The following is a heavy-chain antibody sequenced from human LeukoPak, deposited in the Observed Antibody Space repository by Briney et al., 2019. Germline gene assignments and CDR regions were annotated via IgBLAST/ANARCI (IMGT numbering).Heavy chain of an antibody. CDR3: AXGXGGXILTGYYNDXDH. V-gene: IGHV1-8*01. J-gene: IGHJ4*02. CDR1: GYTFTSYD. CDR2: MNPNSANT. Sequence: ASVKVSCKASGYTFTSYDINWVRQASGQGLEWMGWMNPNSANTGYAQKFQGRVTMTRNTSISTAYMELSSLRSEDTAVYYCAXGXGGXILTGYYNDXDHWGQXXLVTV. D-gene: IGHD3-9*01.